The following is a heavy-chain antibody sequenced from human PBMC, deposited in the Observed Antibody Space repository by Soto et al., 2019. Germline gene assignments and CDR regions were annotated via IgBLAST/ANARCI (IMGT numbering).Heavy chain of an antibody. V-gene: IGHV3-74*01. CDR2: IKSDVSST. D-gene: IGHD1-26*01. CDR1: GFTFRNYR. CDR3: ATTGESGSYWH. J-gene: IGHJ4*02. Sequence: EVQVVESGGGLVQPGGSLRLSCVASGFTFRNYRMHWVRQAPGKGLVWVSRIKSDVSSTTYADSVKGRFTISKDNAKNTVYLQMNSLRAEDTAVYYCATTGESGSYWHWGQGTSVTVSS.